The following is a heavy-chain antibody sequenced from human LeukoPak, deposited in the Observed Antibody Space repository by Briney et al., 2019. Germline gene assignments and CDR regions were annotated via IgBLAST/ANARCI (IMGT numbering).Heavy chain of an antibody. CDR1: GLTFIGSYD. CDR3: AGYNGMDV. CDR2: IWYDGSKK. D-gene: IGHD6-13*01. V-gene: IGHV3-33*01. Sequence: AGSLRLSCAASGLTFIGSYDMHWVRQAPGKGLEWVAVIWYDGSKKYYADSVKGRFTISRDNSKKTLYLQMNSLRAEGTAVYYCAGYNGMDVWGQGTTVTVSS. J-gene: IGHJ6*02.